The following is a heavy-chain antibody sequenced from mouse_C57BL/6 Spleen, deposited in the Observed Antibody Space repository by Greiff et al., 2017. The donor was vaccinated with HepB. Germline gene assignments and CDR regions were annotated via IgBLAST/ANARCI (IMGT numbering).Heavy chain of an antibody. CDR3: AREGGNWDYFDY. J-gene: IGHJ2*01. D-gene: IGHD4-1*02. CDR1: GYAFTNYL. Sequence: VQLQQSGAELVRPGTSVKVSCKASGYAFTNYLIEWVKQRPGQGLEWIGVINPGSGGTNDNEKFKGKATLTADKSSSTAYMQLSSLTSEDSAVYFCAREGGNWDYFDYWGQGTTLTVSS. V-gene: IGHV1-54*01. CDR2: INPGSGGT.